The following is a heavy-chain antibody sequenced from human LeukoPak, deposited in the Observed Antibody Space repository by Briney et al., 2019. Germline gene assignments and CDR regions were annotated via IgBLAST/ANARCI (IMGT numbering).Heavy chain of an antibody. J-gene: IGHJ4*02. CDR3: VTSPRYSSAFGN. Sequence: GGSLRLSCAASGFTFSSYWMHWVRQAPGKGLVWISRINTDGSGTYYADSLKDRFTISRDNAKSTLYLQMNSLRADDTAVYYCVTSPRYSSAFGNWGQGSLVTVSS. CDR2: INTDGSGT. V-gene: IGHV3-74*01. D-gene: IGHD2-15*01. CDR1: GFTFSSYW.